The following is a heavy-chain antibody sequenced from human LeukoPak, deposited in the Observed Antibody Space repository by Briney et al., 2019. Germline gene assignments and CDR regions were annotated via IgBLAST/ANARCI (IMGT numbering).Heavy chain of an antibody. CDR2: IIPILGIA. V-gene: IGHV1-69*04. CDR3: ATVSDSSGWSGDFQH. Sequence: SVKVSCKASGGTFSSYAISWVRQAPGQGLEWMGRIIPILGIANYAQKFQGRVTITADKSTSTAYMELSSLRSEDTAVYYCATVSDSSGWSGDFQHWGQGTLVTVSS. D-gene: IGHD6-19*01. CDR1: GGTFSSYA. J-gene: IGHJ1*01.